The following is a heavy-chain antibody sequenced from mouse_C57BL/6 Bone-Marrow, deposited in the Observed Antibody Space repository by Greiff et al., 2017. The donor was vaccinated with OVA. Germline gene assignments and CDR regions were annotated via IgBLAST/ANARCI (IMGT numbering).Heavy chain of an antibody. V-gene: IGHV2-4*01. CDR1: GFSLTSYG. CDR2: IWSGGGT. D-gene: IGHD1-1*01. J-gene: IGHJ1*03. Sequence: QVQLQQSGPGLVQPSQSLSITCTVSGFSLTSYGVHWVRQPPGKGLEWLGVIWSGGGTDYNADFISRLSISKDNSKSQVFCKMNSLQADDTAIYYCAKTGFITTVVANLDWYFDVWGTGTTVTVSS. CDR3: AKTGFITTVVANLDWYFDV.